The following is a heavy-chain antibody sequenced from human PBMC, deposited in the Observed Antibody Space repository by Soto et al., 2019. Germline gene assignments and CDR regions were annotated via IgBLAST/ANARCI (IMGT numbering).Heavy chain of an antibody. CDR3: ARSWGVAARRIDAFDI. V-gene: IGHV1-69*13. CDR1: GGSFSTYG. J-gene: IGHJ3*02. CDR2: IIPKFGTT. D-gene: IGHD6-6*01. Sequence: GASVKVSCKASGGSFSTYGINWVRLAPGQGLEWMGGIIPKFGTTNYAQKFRGRVTITADESTNTAYMELSSLRSEDTAVYYCARSWGVAARRIDAFDIWGQGTMVTVSS.